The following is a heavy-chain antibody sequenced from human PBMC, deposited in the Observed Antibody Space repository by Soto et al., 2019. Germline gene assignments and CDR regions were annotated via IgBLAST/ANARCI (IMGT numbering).Heavy chain of an antibody. J-gene: IGHJ4*02. CDR3: AREGNLGRWLQPLDF. D-gene: IGHD5-12*01. CDR1: GDSISAYS. CDR2: IHYNGNT. Sequence: QVQLQVSGPGLVKPSETLSLTCTVSGDSISAYSWSWVRPPPGKGLEWIGNIHYNGNTKYNPSLKSRVTMSVDPSKNLFSLRLISVTAADTARYFCAREGNLGRWLQPLDFWGQGTLGTVSS. V-gene: IGHV4-59*01.